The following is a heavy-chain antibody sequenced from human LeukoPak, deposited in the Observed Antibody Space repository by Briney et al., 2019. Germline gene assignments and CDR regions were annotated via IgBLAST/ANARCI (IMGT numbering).Heavy chain of an antibody. CDR2: ISSSSTI. D-gene: IGHD5-12*01. Sequence: PGGSLRLSCAASGFTFSSYSMNWVRQAPGKGLEWVSYISSSSTIYYADSVKGRFTISRDNAKNSLYLQMNSLRAEDTAVYYCARDGEWLRPMDYWGQGTLVTVSS. CDR1: GFTFSSYS. CDR3: ARDGEWLRPMDY. V-gene: IGHV3-48*04. J-gene: IGHJ4*02.